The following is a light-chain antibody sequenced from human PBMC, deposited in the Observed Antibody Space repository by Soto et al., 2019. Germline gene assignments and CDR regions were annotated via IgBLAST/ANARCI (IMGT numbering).Light chain of an antibody. Sequence: QLVLTQSSSASASLGSSVKLTCTLSSGHSSYIIAWHQQQPGKAPRYLMKLEGSGSYNKGSGVPDRFSGSSSGADRYLTIPNPQFEDEADYYCETWDGNTRVFGGGTKLTVL. V-gene: IGLV4-60*02. CDR3: ETWDGNTRV. J-gene: IGLJ3*02. CDR2: LEGSGSY. CDR1: SGHSSYI.